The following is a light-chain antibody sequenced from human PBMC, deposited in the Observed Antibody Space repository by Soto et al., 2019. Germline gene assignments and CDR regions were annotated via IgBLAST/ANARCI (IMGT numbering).Light chain of an antibody. CDR2: DAS. Sequence: DIQMTQSPSTLSASVGDRVTITCRASQSISSWLAWYQQKPGKAPKLLIYDASSLESGVPSRFSGSGSGTEFTLTISSLQPDHFATYYCQQYNSYNTFGQGTKLEIK. CDR3: QQYNSYNT. CDR1: QSISSW. J-gene: IGKJ2*01. V-gene: IGKV1-5*01.